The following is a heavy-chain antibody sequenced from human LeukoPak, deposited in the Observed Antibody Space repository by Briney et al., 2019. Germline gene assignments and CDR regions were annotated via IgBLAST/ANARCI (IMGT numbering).Heavy chain of an antibody. Sequence: PGGSLRLSCAASGFTFSSYSMNWVRQAPGKGLEWVSYISSSSSTIYYADSVKGRFTISRDNAKNSLYLQMNSLRAEDTAVYYCATGPLDYSNRYRPSYYFDYWGQGTLVTVS. V-gene: IGHV3-48*04. CDR3: ATGPLDYSNRYRPSYYFDY. CDR2: ISSSSSTI. J-gene: IGHJ4*02. D-gene: IGHD4-11*01. CDR1: GFTFSSYS.